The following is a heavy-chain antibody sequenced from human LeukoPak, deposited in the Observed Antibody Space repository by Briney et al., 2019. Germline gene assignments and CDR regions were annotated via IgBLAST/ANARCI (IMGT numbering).Heavy chain of an antibody. Sequence: ASVNVSCKASGYTFTGYYMHWVRQAPGQGLEWMGWINPNSGGTNYAQKSQGRVTMTRDTSISTAYMELSRLRSDDTAVYYCARGSLELPSAGVSWFDRWGQGTLVTVSS. D-gene: IGHD1-7*01. CDR1: GYTFTGYY. V-gene: IGHV1-2*02. J-gene: IGHJ5*02. CDR3: ARGSLELPSAGVSWFDR. CDR2: INPNSGGT.